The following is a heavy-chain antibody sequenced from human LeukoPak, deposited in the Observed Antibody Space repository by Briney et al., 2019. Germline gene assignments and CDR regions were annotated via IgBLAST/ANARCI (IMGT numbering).Heavy chain of an antibody. Sequence: ASVKVSCKASGYTFTSYGISWVRQAPGQGLEWMGWISAYNGNTNYAQKLQGRVTMTTDTSASTAYMELRSLRSDDTAVYYCARARFVTTVFDIWGQGTMVTVSS. CDR2: ISAYNGNT. CDR1: GYTFTSYG. D-gene: IGHD1-14*01. CDR3: ARARFVTTVFDI. J-gene: IGHJ3*02. V-gene: IGHV1-18*01.